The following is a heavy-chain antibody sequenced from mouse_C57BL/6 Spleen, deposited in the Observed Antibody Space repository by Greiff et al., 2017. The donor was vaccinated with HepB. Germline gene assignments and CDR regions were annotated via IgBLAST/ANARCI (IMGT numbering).Heavy chain of an antibody. CDR1: GYTFTSYG. Sequence: QVQLKQSGAELARPGASVKLSCKASGYTFTSYGISWVKPRTGQGLEWVGEIYPSSGNTYYNEKFKGKATLTADKSSSTAYMELRSLTSEDSAVYFCARGYDGYYVRFDYWGQGTTLTVSS. CDR3: ARGYDGYYVRFDY. D-gene: IGHD2-3*01. J-gene: IGHJ2*01. V-gene: IGHV1-81*01. CDR2: IYPSSGNT.